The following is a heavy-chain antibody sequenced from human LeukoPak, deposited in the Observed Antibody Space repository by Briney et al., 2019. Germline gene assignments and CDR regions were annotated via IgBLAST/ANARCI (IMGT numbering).Heavy chain of an antibody. V-gene: IGHV4-39*07. D-gene: IGHD1-26*01. Sequence: SETLSFTCTVSGVSISSSSYYWGWIRQPPGKGLEWIGSIYYSESTYYNSSLKSRVTISVDTSENLVSLKLNSVTAADTAVYYCARDVGATNGWFVPWGQGTLVTVSS. J-gene: IGHJ5*02. CDR3: ARDVGATNGWFVP. CDR1: GVSISSSSYY. CDR2: IYYSEST.